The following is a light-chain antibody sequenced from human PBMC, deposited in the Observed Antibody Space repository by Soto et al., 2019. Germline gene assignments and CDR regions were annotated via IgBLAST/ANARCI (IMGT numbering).Light chain of an antibody. J-gene: IGLJ7*01. CDR2: RNN. CDR1: SSNIGSNY. Sequence: QSVLTQPPSASGTPGQRVTISFSGSSSNIGSNYVYWYQQLPGTAPKLLIYRNNQRPSGVPDRFAGSKSGTSASLAISWLRSEDEADYNCAAWDDSLSGPVFGGGTQLTVL. V-gene: IGLV1-47*01. CDR3: AAWDDSLSGPV.